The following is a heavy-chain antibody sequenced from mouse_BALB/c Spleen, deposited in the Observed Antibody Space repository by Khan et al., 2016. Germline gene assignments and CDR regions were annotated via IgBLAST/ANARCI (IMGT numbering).Heavy chain of an antibody. D-gene: IGHD1-1*01. Sequence: EVQLVETGGGLVQPGGSLRLSCAASGFDFSRYWMSWVRQAPGKGLEWIGEINPDSSTTNYTPSLKHKFIISSDNAKNTLYLQMSKVKSEDTALYYCARAGYYGYLAYWGQGTLVTVSA. CDR2: INPDSSTT. CDR3: ARAGYYGYLAY. J-gene: IGHJ3*01. CDR1: GFDFSRYW. V-gene: IGHV4-1*02.